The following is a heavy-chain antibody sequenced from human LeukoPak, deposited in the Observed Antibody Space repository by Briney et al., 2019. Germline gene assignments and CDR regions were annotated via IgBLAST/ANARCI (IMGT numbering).Heavy chain of an antibody. CDR3: TTEEALFLFDY. CDR1: GFTFSNAW. Sequence: GGSLRLSCAASGFTFSNAWMSWVRQAPGKGLEWVGRIKSKTDGGTTDYAAPVKGRYTISRDDSKNTLYLQMNSLKTEDTAVYYCTTEEALFLFDYWGQGTLVTVSS. CDR2: IKSKTDGGTT. V-gene: IGHV3-15*01. D-gene: IGHD2-21*01. J-gene: IGHJ4*02.